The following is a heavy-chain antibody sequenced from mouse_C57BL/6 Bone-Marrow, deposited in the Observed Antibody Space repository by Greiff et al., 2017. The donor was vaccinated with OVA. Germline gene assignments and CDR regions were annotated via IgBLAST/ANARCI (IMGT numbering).Heavy chain of an antibody. CDR1: GYTFTSYG. V-gene: IGHV1-81*01. CDR2: IYPRSGNT. CDR3: ARRPYYAMDY. Sequence: VKLMESGAELARPGASVKLSCKASGYTFTSYGISWVKQRTGQGLEWIGEIYPRSGNTYYNEKFKGKATLTADKSSSTAYMELRSLTSEDVAVYFCARRPYYAMDYWGQGTSVTVSS. J-gene: IGHJ4*01.